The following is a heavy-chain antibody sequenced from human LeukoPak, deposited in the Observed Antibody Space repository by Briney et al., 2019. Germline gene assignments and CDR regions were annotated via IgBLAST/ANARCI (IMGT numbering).Heavy chain of an antibody. CDR1: GFTFSTYA. D-gene: IGHD3-16*01. Sequence: GGSLRLSCAASGFTFSTYAMTWVRQAPGKGLEWVSAISGGGAGTYYADSVKGRFTISRDNSKNTLLLQMNTLRPEDAAVYYCAKSRLGAVADPLDFWGQGTLVTVSS. J-gene: IGHJ4*02. V-gene: IGHV3-23*01. CDR3: AKSRLGAVADPLDF. CDR2: ISGGGAGT.